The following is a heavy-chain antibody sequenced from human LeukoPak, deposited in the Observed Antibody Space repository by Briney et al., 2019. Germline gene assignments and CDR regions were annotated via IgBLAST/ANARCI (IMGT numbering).Heavy chain of an antibody. CDR1: GYTFSNYG. J-gene: IGHJ4*02. V-gene: IGHV1-18*01. D-gene: IGHD3-9*01. CDR2: IRGDNGNT. Sequence: ASVKVSCKASGYTFSNYGISWVRQAPGQGLEWVGWIRGDNGNTNYAQKFQGRVTMTTETSTSTAYMGLGSLGSDETAVYYCARVDLLTGYYFFDYWGQGTLVTVSS. CDR3: ARVDLLTGYYFFDY.